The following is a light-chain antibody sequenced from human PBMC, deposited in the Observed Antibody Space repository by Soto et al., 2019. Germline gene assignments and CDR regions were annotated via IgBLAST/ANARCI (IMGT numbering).Light chain of an antibody. CDR3: SSYTTAYTQV. J-gene: IGLJ3*02. CDR1: SNDVGYYNY. V-gene: IGLV2-14*01. CDR2: EVT. Sequence: QSALSQPASVSGSPGQSITISCTGTSNDVGYYNYVSWYQQHPGQAPKLMISEVTPRPSGVSDRVSDSKSGNTASLTISRLQAEDEAHYYCSSYTTAYTQVFGGGTKLTVL.